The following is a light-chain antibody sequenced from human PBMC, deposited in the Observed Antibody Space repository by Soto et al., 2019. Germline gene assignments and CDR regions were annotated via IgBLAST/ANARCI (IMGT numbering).Light chain of an antibody. V-gene: IGLV2-14*03. CDR3: NSYTTSSTLV. Sequence: QSVLTQPASVSGSPGQSITISCTGTSSDVGGYNFVSWYQQHPGKAPKLMIYEVTSRPSGVSNRFSGSKSGHTASLTISGLQAEDEADYYCNSYTTSSTLVFGTGTKLTVL. CDR2: EVT. J-gene: IGLJ1*01. CDR1: SSDVGGYNF.